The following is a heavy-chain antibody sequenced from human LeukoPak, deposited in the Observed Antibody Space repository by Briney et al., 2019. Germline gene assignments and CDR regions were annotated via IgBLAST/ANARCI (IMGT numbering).Heavy chain of an antibody. D-gene: IGHD2-2*01. CDR2: IYYSGST. V-gene: IGHV4-39*07. CDR3: ARGDQAFDY. CDR1: GGSISSSSYY. Sequence: PSETLSLTCTVSGGSISSSSYYWGWIRQPPGKGLEWIGSIYYSGSTYYNPSLKSRVTISVDTSKNQFSLKLSSVTPEDAALYYCARGDQAFDYWGQGTLVTVSS. J-gene: IGHJ4*02.